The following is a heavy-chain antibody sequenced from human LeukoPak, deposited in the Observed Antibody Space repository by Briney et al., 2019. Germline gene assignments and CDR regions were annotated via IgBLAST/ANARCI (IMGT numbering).Heavy chain of an antibody. V-gene: IGHV3-23*01. D-gene: IGHD6-19*01. J-gene: IGHJ4*02. Sequence: GGSLRLSCAASGFTFSTYSMTWVRQGPGKGLEWVSSIYPSGDSTFYADSVKGRFTISRDNSKNTLNLQMSSLRTEDTAIYYCAKDVVPDSGWDLDYWGQGTLVTVSS. CDR2: IYPSGDST. CDR3: AKDVVPDSGWDLDY. CDR1: GFTFSTYS.